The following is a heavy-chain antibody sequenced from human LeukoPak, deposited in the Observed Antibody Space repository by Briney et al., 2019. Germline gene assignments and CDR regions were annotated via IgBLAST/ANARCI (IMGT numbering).Heavy chain of an antibody. Sequence: PSETLSLTCTVSGGSIYSGGYYWSWIRQHPGKGLEWIGYIYYTGSTYYNPSLKSRVAISVDTSKNQFSLILSSVTAADTAVYYCARNADGSGNLLPFYFDYWGPGTLVTVSS. V-gene: IGHV4-31*03. J-gene: IGHJ4*02. CDR2: IYYTGST. CDR3: ARNADGSGNLLPFYFDY. CDR1: GGSIYSGGYY. D-gene: IGHD3-10*01.